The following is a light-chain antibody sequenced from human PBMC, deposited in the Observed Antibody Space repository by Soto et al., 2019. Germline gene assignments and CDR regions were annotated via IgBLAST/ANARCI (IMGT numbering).Light chain of an antibody. CDR2: DVS. V-gene: IGLV2-14*01. CDR1: SSDVGAYNC. J-gene: IGLJ2*01. Sequence: QSALTQPASVSGSPGQSITISCTGTSSDVGAYNCVSWYQQHPGKAPKLMIYDVSNRPSGISNRFSGSKSGNTASLTISGLQAEDEADYYCSSYTSSSTLVFGGGTKQTVL. CDR3: SSYTSSSTLV.